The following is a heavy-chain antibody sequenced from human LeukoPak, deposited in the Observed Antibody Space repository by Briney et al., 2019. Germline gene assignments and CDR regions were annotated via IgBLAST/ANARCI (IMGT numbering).Heavy chain of an antibody. V-gene: IGHV3-30*02. D-gene: IGHD5-18*01. CDR3: AKDDSGYSYGYAGPGDY. Sequence: GGSLRLSCGASGFTFSSYGMHWVRQAPGKGLEWVAFIRYDGSNKYYADSVKGRFTISRDNSKNTLYLQMNSLRAEDTAVYYCAKDDSGYSYGYAGPGDYWGQGTLVTVSS. CDR2: IRYDGSNK. CDR1: GFTFSSYG. J-gene: IGHJ4*02.